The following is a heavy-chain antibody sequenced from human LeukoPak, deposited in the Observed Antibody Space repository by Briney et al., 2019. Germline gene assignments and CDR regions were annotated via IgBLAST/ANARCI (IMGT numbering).Heavy chain of an antibody. CDR2: ISYDGSNK. CDR3: AKDGYGQYYFDY. D-gene: IGHD5-18*01. J-gene: IGHJ4*02. CDR1: GFTFSSYG. Sequence: GRSLRLSCAASGFTFSSYGMHWVRQAPGKGLEWVAVISYDGSNKYYADSVKGRFTISRDNSKNTLYLQMNSLRAEDTAAYYCAKDGYGQYYFDYWGQGTLVTVSS. V-gene: IGHV3-30*18.